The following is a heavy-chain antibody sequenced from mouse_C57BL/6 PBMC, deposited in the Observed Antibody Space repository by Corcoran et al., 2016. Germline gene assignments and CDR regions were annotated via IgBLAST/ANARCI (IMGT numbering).Heavy chain of an antibody. V-gene: IGHV1-26*01. CDR2: INPNNGGT. CDR1: GYTFTDYY. Sequence: EVQLQQSGPELVKPGASVKISCKASGYTFTDYYMNWVKQSHGKSLEWIGDINPNNGGTSYNQKFKGKATLTVDKSSSTAYMELRSLTSEDSAVCYCARSCYYSNYEVSWCQGSTLTGSS. D-gene: IGHD2-5*01. J-gene: IGHJ2*01. CDR3: ARSCYYSNYEVS.